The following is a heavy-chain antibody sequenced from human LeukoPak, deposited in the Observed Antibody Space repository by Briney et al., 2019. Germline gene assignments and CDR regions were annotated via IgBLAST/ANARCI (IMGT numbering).Heavy chain of an antibody. Sequence: AGGSLRLSCAASGFTVSSNYMSWVRQAPGKGLEWDSVIYSGGSTYYADSVKGRFTISRDNSKNTLYLQMNSLRAEDTAVYYCARDRSGSSGWYDAFDIWGQGTMVTVSS. D-gene: IGHD6-19*01. CDR1: GFTVSSNY. V-gene: IGHV3-53*01. CDR2: IYSGGST. CDR3: ARDRSGSSGWYDAFDI. J-gene: IGHJ3*02.